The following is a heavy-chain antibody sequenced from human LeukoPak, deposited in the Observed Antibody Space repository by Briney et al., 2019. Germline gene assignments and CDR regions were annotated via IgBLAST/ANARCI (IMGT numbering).Heavy chain of an antibody. D-gene: IGHD6-13*01. CDR1: GYTFTGYY. J-gene: IGHJ4*02. CDR3: ARDRTRYSSSWHLFDY. CDR2: ISAYNGNT. V-gene: IGHV1-18*04. Sequence: EASVKVSCKASGYTFTGYYMHWVRQAPGQGLEWMGWISAYNGNTNYAQKLQGRVTMTTDTSTSTAYMELRSLRSDDTAVYYCARDRTRYSSSWHLFDYWGQGTLVTVSS.